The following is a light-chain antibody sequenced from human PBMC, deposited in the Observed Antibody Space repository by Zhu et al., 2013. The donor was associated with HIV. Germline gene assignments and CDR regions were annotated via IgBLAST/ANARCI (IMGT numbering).Light chain of an antibody. CDR2: DAS. CDR3: QHVNSNAA. V-gene: IGKV1-5*01. Sequence: IQMTQSPSTLSASVGDRVTITCRASQSISSWLAWYQQKPGKAPNLLIYDASTLQSGVPSRFSGRGSGTEFTLTITSLQPDDFATYYCQHVNSNAAFGPGTKVDV. J-gene: IGKJ3*01. CDR1: QSISSW.